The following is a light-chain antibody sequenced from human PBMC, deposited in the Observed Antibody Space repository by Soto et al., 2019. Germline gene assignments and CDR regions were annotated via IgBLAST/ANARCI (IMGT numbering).Light chain of an antibody. CDR3: LQRSNWPLT. CDR2: DAS. CDR1: QSVGSY. J-gene: IGKJ4*01. Sequence: EIVLTQSPATLSLSPGERATLSCRASQSVGSYLAWYQQKPGQAPRLLIYDASNRATGIPARFSGSGSRTDFTLTISSLEPEDFAVYYCLQRSNWPLTFGGGTKVEIK. V-gene: IGKV3-11*01.